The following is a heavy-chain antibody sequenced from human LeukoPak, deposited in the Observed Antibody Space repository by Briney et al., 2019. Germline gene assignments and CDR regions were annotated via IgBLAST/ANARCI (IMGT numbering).Heavy chain of an antibody. CDR1: GGSISSSSYY. Sequence: SETLSLTCTVSGGSISSSSYYWGWIRQPPGKGLEWIGSIYYSGSTCYNPSLKSRVTISVDTSKNQFSLKLSSVTAADTAVYYCARRVGYNHKYFDYWGQGTLVTVSS. V-gene: IGHV4-39*01. D-gene: IGHD5-24*01. CDR3: ARRVGYNHKYFDY. J-gene: IGHJ4*02. CDR2: IYYSGST.